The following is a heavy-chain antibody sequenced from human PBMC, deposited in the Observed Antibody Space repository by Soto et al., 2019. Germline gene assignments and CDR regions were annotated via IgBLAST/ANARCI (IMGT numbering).Heavy chain of an antibody. J-gene: IGHJ4*02. CDR1: GGTFSSYA. D-gene: IGHD1-26*01. CDR2: IIPIFGTA. CDR3: AREGGVGATTGWD. V-gene: IGHV1-69*06. Sequence: QVQLVQSGAEVKKPGSSVKVSCKASGGTFSSYAISWVRQAPGQGLEWMGGIIPIFGTANYAQKFQGRVTIPADIPRSTAYMGRRSRRSGDTAVYYWAREGGVGATTGWDWGQGTLVTVSS.